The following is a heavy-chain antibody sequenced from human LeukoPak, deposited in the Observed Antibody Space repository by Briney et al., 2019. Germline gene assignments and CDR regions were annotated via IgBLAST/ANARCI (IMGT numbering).Heavy chain of an antibody. Sequence: SETLSLTCTVSGGSISSYYLSWIRQPPGKGLEWIGYIYYSGSTNYNPSLKSRVTISVDTSKNQFSLKLSSVTAADTAVYYCASQSYYDSSGYDYWGQGTLVTVSS. CDR1: GGSISSYY. V-gene: IGHV4-59*01. CDR3: ASQSYYDSSGYDY. J-gene: IGHJ4*02. CDR2: IYYSGST. D-gene: IGHD3-22*01.